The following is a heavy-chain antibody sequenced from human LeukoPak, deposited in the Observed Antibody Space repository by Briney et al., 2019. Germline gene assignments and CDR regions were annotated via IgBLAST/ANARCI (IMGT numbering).Heavy chain of an antibody. CDR3: ARDNSLRDVAWWFDP. J-gene: IGHJ5*02. CDR1: GYTFTSYA. V-gene: IGHV1-46*01. D-gene: IGHD5-24*01. Sequence: GASVKVSCKASGYTFTSYAMNWVRQAPGQGLEWVGLINPTGTSTTYAQKFQGRVTMTRDMSTTTDYMELSSLRSEDTAVYYCARDNSLRDVAWWFDPWGQGTLVTVSS. CDR2: INPTGTST.